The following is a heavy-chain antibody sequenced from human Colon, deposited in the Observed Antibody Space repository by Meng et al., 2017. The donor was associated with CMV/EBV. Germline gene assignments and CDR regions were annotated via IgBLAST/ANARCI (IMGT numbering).Heavy chain of an antibody. V-gene: IGHV4-61*01. Sequence: SGGSVSSGSYYWTWIRHPPGKGLEWIGYISYSGNTNYNPSLKSRVTISVDTSRNQFSLKLTSVSAADTAMYYCARESSGWSTGVDYWGQGSLVTVSS. D-gene: IGHD6-19*01. J-gene: IGHJ4*02. CDR2: ISYSGNT. CDR3: ARESSGWSTGVDY. CDR1: GGSVSSGSYY.